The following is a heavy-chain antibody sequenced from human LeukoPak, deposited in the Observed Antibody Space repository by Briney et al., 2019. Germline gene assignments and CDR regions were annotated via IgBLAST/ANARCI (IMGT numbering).Heavy chain of an antibody. V-gene: IGHV1-2*02. CDR2: INPNSGGK. D-gene: IGHD7-27*01. CDR1: GYTFTGYY. Sequence: GASVKVSCKASGYTFTGYYMHWVRQAPGQGLEWMGWINPNSGGKNYAQKFQGRVTMTRDTSIRTAYMELSRLRSDDTAVYYCARDRCITWGSRCDYYYGMDVWGQGTTVTVSS. CDR3: ARDRCITWGSRCDYYYGMDV. J-gene: IGHJ6*02.